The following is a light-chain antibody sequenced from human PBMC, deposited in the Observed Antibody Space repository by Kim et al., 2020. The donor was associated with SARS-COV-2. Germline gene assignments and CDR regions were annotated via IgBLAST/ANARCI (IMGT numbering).Light chain of an antibody. V-gene: IGKV1-27*01. J-gene: IGKJ1*01. Sequence: GDRVTITCRASQDISNYLAWFQLNPGKAPKLLIYAASALQPGVPSRFSGSGAGTDFTLTVTSLQPEDVATYYCQKCDSAPWTFGQGTKVDIK. CDR2: AAS. CDR3: QKCDSAPWT. CDR1: QDISNY.